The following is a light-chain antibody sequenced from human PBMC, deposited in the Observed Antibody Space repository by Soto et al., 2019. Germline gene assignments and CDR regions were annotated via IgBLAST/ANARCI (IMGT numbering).Light chain of an antibody. Sequence: NVLRQSPGTLSLSPGDRATLSCRASQTVTTSFLAWYQQKPGQAPRLLIYGASNRATGIPDRFSGSGSGTDFTLTISRLEPGDFAVYYCQQYGRSPDLFTFGPGTKVDIK. V-gene: IGKV3-20*01. CDR2: GAS. CDR1: QTVTTSF. CDR3: QQYGRSPDLFT. J-gene: IGKJ3*01.